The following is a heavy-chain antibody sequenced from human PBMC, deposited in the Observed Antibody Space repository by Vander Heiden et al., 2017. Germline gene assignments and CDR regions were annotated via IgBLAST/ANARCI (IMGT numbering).Heavy chain of an antibody. CDR2: ISNSGAST. V-gene: IGHV3-23*01. CDR1: GFTFNRYA. Sequence: EVQLLESGGGLVQPGGSLGLSCGASGFTFNRYAMSWVRQAPGKGPEWVSEISNSGASTNYADSVKGRFTISRDNSKNTVYLQMNSLRADDTAVYSCARDYYGMDVWGQGTTVIVSS. J-gene: IGHJ6*02. CDR3: ARDYYGMDV.